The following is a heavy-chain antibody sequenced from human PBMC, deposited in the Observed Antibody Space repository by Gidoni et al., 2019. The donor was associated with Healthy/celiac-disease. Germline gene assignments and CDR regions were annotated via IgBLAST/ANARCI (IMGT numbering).Heavy chain of an antibody. CDR2: IYPSEYDT. Sequence: EVQLVQSGAVVNKPGESLKISCKVSGYSFTRYWTGWVRQIPGKGLEWMGIIYPSEYDTRYSPSFQGQVTISADKSISTAYLQWSSLKASDTAMYYCARHPVIQNAAGIYYYYGMDVWGQGTTVTVSS. D-gene: IGHD6-13*01. V-gene: IGHV5-51*01. CDR1: GYSFTRYW. J-gene: IGHJ6*02. CDR3: ARHPVIQNAAGIYYYYGMDV.